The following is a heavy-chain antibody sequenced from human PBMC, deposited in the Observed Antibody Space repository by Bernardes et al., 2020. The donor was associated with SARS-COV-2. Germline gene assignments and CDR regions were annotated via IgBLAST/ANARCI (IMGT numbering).Heavy chain of an antibody. J-gene: IGHJ4*02. V-gene: IGHV1-2*04. CDR3: ARGGDYTPRVYFDY. CDR1: GYTFTGYY. CDR2: INPNSGGT. Sequence: ASVKVSCKASGYTFTGYYMHWVRQAPGQGLEWMGWINPNSGGTNYAQKFQGWVTMTRDTSISTAYMELSRLRSDDTAVYYCARGGDYTPRVYFDYWGQGALVTVSS. D-gene: IGHD3-16*01.